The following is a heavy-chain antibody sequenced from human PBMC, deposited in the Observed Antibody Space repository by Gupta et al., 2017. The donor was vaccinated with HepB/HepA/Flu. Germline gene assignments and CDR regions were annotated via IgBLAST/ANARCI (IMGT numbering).Heavy chain of an antibody. CDR2: IYHSGST. CDR3: ARNRPPSGQWLVRGAFDI. V-gene: IGHV4-4*02. Sequence: QVQLQESGPGLVKPSGTLSLTCAVSGGSISSSNWWSWVRQPPGKGLEWIGEIYHSGSTNYNQSLKSRVTISVDKSKNQFSLKLSSVTAADTAVYYCARNRPPSGQWLVRGAFDIWGQGTMVTVSS. CDR1: GGSISSSNW. J-gene: IGHJ3*02. D-gene: IGHD6-19*01.